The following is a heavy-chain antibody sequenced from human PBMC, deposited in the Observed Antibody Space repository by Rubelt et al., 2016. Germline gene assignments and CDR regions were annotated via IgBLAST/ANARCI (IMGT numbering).Heavy chain of an antibody. Sequence: VQLVESGGGLVKPGESLRLSCAASGFIFNNYAMHWVRQAPDKGLQWVAFLSSDESRTHYADSVKGRFTISRDNSKNTLYLQMRSVTADDTCVYYCARVSRVSVNVVPPPYFDYWGQGTLVTVSS. V-gene: IGHV3-30*15. D-gene: IGHD2-21*01. J-gene: IGHJ4*02. CDR1: GFIFNNYA. CDR3: ARVSRVSVNVVPPPYFDY. CDR2: LSSDESRT.